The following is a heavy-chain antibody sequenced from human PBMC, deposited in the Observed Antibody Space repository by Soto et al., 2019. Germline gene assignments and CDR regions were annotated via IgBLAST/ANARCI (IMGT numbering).Heavy chain of an antibody. J-gene: IGHJ4*02. CDR2: LNPHSGKA. V-gene: IGHV1-8*01. D-gene: IGHD6-6*01. CDR3: ARVSSIAARRSYDS. Sequence: ASVKVSCKASGYTFTIHDIHWVRQAPGQGLEWMAGLNPHSGKAAYAQRFQGRLTMTGHASTSTAYMELSGLRSEDTAMYYCARVSSIAARRSYDSWGQGTLVTVSS. CDR1: GYTFTIHD.